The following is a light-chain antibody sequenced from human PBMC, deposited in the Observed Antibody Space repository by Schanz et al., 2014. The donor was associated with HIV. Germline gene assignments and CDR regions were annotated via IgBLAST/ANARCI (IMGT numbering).Light chain of an antibody. V-gene: IGLV2-8*01. J-gene: IGLJ2*01. CDR2: EVN. CDR3: SSYTSSSTPVV. CDR1: SRDIGSYNF. Sequence: QSALTQPPSASGSPGQSVTISCTGTSRDIGSYNFVSWYQHHPAEPPKLIIYEVNKRPSGVPNRFSGSKSGNTASLTISGLQAEDEADYYCSSYTSSSTPVVFGGGTKLTVL.